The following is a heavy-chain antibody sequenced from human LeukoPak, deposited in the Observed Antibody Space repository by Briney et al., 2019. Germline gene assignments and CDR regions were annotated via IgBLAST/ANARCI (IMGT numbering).Heavy chain of an antibody. V-gene: IGHV1-2*02. J-gene: IGHJ6*03. CDR2: INPNSGGT. CDR1: GYTFTGYY. Sequence: ASVKVSCKASGYTFTGYYMHWVRQAPGQGLEWMGWINPNSGGTNYAQKLQGRVTMTTDTSTSTAYMELRSLRSDDTAVYYCARGTRDTAMVTYYYYYMDVWGKGTTVTVSS. CDR3: ARGTRDTAMVTYYYYYMDV. D-gene: IGHD5-18*01.